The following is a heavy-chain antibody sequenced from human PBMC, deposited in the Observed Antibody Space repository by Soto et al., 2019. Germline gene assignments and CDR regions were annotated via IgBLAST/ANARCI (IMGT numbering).Heavy chain of an antibody. Sequence: PGGSLRLSCAASGFTFSSYAMSWVRQAPGKGLEWVSAISGSGGSTYYADSVKGRFTISRDNSKNTLYLQMSSLRAEDTAVYYCAKARLRFLEWLPAGGFDYWGQGTLVTVSS. CDR3: AKARLRFLEWLPAGGFDY. CDR2: ISGSGGST. J-gene: IGHJ4*02. D-gene: IGHD3-3*01. V-gene: IGHV3-23*01. CDR1: GFTFSSYA.